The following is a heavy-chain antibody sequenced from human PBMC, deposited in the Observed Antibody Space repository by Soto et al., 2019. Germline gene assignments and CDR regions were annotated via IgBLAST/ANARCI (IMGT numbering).Heavy chain of an antibody. CDR1: GGTFSSYA. Sequence: ASVKVSCKASGGTFSSYAISWVRQAPGQGLEWMGGIIPIFGTANYAQKFQGRVTITADESTSTAYMELSSLRSEDTAVYYCARVRFLEIGGYYYGMDVWGQGTTVTVS. J-gene: IGHJ6*02. CDR2: IIPIFGTA. CDR3: ARVRFLEIGGYYYGMDV. V-gene: IGHV1-69*13. D-gene: IGHD3-3*01.